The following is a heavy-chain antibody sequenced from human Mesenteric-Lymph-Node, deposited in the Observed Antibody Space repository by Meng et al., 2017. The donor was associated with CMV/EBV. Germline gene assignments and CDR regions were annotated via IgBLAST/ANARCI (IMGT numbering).Heavy chain of an antibody. CDR1: GGSFSGFV. CDR2: INQSGST. Sequence: CAVEGGSFSGFVWSWIRLPPGKGLEWSGEINQSGSTNYNPSLKSRVTMSVDTSKNQFSLKLRSVTAADTAIYYCARVCSSTSCNDYWGQGTLVTVSS. CDR3: ARVCSSTSCNDY. V-gene: IGHV4-34*01. J-gene: IGHJ4*02. D-gene: IGHD2-2*01.